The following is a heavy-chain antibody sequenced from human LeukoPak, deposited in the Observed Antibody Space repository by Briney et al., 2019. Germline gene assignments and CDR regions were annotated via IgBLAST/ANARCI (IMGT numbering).Heavy chain of an antibody. D-gene: IGHD6-13*01. J-gene: IGHJ4*02. Sequence: SETLSLTCAVHGGSFSGYYWSWIRQPPGKGLEWIGEINHSGSTNYNPSLKSRVTISVDTSKNQFSLKLSSVTAADTAVYYCARGGAAAAAWGYYFDYWGQGTLVTVSS. CDR2: INHSGST. CDR3: ARGGAAAAAWGYYFDY. CDR1: GGSFSGYY. V-gene: IGHV4-34*01.